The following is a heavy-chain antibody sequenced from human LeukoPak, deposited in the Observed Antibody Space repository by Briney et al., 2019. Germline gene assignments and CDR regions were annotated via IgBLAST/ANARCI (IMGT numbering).Heavy chain of an antibody. D-gene: IGHD3-16*01. CDR1: GITFRGYW. V-gene: IGHV3-7*01. CDR3: ASDGGPFNY. Sequence: PGGSLRLSCTASGITFRGYWMSWVRQPPGKGLEWVANIKQAGSEKYYVDSVKGRFTISRDDAKKSVYLQMNSLRAEDTAVYYCASDGGPFNYWGQGTLVTVSS. CDR2: IKQAGSEK. J-gene: IGHJ4*02.